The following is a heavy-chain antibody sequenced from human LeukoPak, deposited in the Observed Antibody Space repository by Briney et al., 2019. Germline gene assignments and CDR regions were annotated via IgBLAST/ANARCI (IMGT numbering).Heavy chain of an antibody. J-gene: IGHJ4*02. D-gene: IGHD1-1*01. Sequence: SETLSLTCTVSGASISSSGYYWGWIRQPPGKGLEWIASTSYGGKTYSNPSLKSRVTMSVDTSKNQFSLRVTSVTAPDTAVYYCAKYQTGTMLASWGQGTLVTVSS. CDR3: AKYQTGTMLAS. CDR2: TSYGGKT. V-gene: IGHV4-39*01. CDR1: GASISSSGYY.